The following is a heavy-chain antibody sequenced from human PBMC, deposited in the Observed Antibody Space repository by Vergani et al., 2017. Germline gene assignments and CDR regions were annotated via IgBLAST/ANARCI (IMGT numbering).Heavy chain of an antibody. CDR3: ARAVSTTVGDPPGY. CDR2: IGTAGDT. Sequence: VHLVESGGAVVQPGRSLRLSCEVSGFIFSHYGIHWVRQATGKGLEWVSAIGTAGDTYYPGSVKGRFTISRENAKNSLYLQMNSLRAGDTAIYYCARAVSTTVGDPPGYWGQGTLVTVSS. J-gene: IGHJ4*02. V-gene: IGHV3-13*01. D-gene: IGHD4-23*01. CDR1: GFIFSHYG.